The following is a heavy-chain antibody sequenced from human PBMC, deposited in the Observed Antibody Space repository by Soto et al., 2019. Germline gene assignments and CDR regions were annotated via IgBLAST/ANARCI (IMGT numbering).Heavy chain of an antibody. CDR3: ARVYGLGAFDI. CDR2: IYYSGTT. D-gene: IGHD4-17*01. Sequence: SETLSLTCTVSGDSITSNSYFWAWIRQPPGKGLEWIGSIYYSGTTYYNPSLKSRVTISVDRSKNQFSLKLSSVTAADTAVYYCARVYGLGAFDIWGQGTMVTVSS. V-gene: IGHV4-39*07. CDR1: GDSITSNSYF. J-gene: IGHJ3*02.